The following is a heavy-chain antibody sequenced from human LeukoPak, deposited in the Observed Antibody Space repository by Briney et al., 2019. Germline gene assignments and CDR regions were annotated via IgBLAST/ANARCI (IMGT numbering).Heavy chain of an antibody. CDR1: GISISSSNSY. D-gene: IGHD6-13*01. Sequence: PSETLSLTCTVSGISISSSNSYWGWIRQPPGKGLEWIGEINHSGSTNYNPSLKSRVTISVDASKNQFSLKLSSVTAADTAVYYCARGRSSWSSGTWFDPWGQGTLVTVSS. J-gene: IGHJ5*02. CDR3: ARGRSSWSSGTWFDP. CDR2: INHSGST. V-gene: IGHV4-39*07.